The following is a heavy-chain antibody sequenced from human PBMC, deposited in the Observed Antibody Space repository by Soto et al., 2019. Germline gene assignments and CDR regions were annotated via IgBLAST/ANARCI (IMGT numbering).Heavy chain of an antibody. CDR3: AREFAPGSPNYDY. J-gene: IGHJ4*02. V-gene: IGHV3-23*01. D-gene: IGHD3-10*01. CDR1: GFTFSNYA. CDR2: FTRSGNT. Sequence: GGSLRLSCAASGFTFSNYAMSWVLQAPGKGLEWVSTFTRSGNTYYADSVKGRFTISRDNSKNTLYLQMDSLRAEDTAVYYCAREFAPGSPNYDYWGLGTLVTVSS.